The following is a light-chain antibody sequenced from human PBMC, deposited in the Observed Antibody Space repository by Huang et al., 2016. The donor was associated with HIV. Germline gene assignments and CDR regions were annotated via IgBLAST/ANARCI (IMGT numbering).Light chain of an antibody. CDR2: DTS. Sequence: EIVLTQSPATLSLSPGERATLSCRASQSVGGYLAWYQQKPGQAPRLLIYDTSTMATGIPARFSGSVSETDFTLTISSLEPEDFAVYYCQQPGSFGQGTKVDIK. CDR1: QSVGGY. J-gene: IGKJ2*01. V-gene: IGKV3-11*01. CDR3: QQPGS.